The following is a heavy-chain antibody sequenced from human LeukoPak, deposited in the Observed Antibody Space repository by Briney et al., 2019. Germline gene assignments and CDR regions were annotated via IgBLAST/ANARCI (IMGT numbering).Heavy chain of an antibody. J-gene: IGHJ5*02. Sequence: KPSETLSLTCAVYGGSFSGYYWSWIRRPPGKGLEWIGEINHSGSTNYNPSLKSRVTISVDTSKNQFSLKLSSVTAADTAVYYCARRSFPYYDFWSGWYNWFDPWGQGTLVTVSS. CDR3: ARRSFPYYDFWSGWYNWFDP. V-gene: IGHV4-34*01. D-gene: IGHD3-3*01. CDR1: GGSFSGYY. CDR2: INHSGST.